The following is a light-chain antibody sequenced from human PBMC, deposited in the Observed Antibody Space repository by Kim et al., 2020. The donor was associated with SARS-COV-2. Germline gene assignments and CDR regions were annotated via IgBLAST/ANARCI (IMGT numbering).Light chain of an antibody. J-gene: IGLJ1*01. CDR2: EVH. V-gene: IGLV2-23*02. CDR1: NSDVGKYDS. Sequence: GQSITIACTGNNSDVGKYDSVSWYQQHPGKAPKVISFEVHKRPSWVSDRFSGSKSANTASLTISGLQSEDEADYYCCSYAGRNIYVFGTGTKVTVL. CDR3: CSYAGRNIYV.